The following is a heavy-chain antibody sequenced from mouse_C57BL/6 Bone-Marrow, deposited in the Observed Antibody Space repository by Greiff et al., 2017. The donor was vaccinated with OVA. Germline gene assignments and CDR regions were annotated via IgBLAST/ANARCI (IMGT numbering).Heavy chain of an antibody. J-gene: IGHJ4*01. V-gene: IGHV1-54*01. Sequence: VQLQESGAELVRPGTSVKVSCKASGYAFTNYLIEWVKQRPGQGLEWIGVINPGSGGTNYNEKFKGKATLTADKSSSTAYMQLSSLTSEDSAVYFCARDIYYGSSYGYAMDYWGQGTSVTVSS. CDR1: GYAFTNYL. D-gene: IGHD1-1*01. CDR2: INPGSGGT. CDR3: ARDIYYGSSYGYAMDY.